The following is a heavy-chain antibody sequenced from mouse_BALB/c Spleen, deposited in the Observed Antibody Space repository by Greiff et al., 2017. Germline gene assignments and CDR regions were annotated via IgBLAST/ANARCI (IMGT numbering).Heavy chain of an antibody. J-gene: IGHJ4*01. V-gene: IGHV1-14*01. CDR3: ARGYGSSYNYAMDY. CDR2: INPYNDGT. D-gene: IGHD1-1*01. CDR1: GYTFTSYV. Sequence: VQLQQSGPELVKPGGSVKMSCKASGYTFTSYVMHWVKQKPGQGLEWIGYINPYNDGTKYNEKFKGKATLTSDKSSSTAYMELSSLTSEDSAVYYCARGYGSSYNYAMDYWGQGTSVTVSS.